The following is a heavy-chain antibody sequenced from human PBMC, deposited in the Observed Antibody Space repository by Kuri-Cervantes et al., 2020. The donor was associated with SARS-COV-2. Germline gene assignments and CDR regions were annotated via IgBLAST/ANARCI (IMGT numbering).Heavy chain of an antibody. CDR2: INHSGST. CDR1: GGSFSGYY. V-gene: IGHV4-34*01. Sequence: GSLRLSCAVYGGSFSGYYWSWIRQPPGKGLEWIGEINHSGSTNYNPSLKSRVTISVDTSKNQFSLKLSSVTAADTAVYYCARGVVEYCTNGVCYRPYYYGMDVWGQGTTVTVSS. J-gene: IGHJ6*02. CDR3: ARGVVEYCTNGVCYRPYYYGMDV. D-gene: IGHD2-8*01.